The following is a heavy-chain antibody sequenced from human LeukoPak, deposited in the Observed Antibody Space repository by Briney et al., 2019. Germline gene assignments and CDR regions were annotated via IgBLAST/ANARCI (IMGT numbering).Heavy chain of an antibody. D-gene: IGHD3-22*01. CDR1: GGTSNSHA. J-gene: IGHJ4*02. V-gene: IGHV1-69*04. Sequence: ASVKVSCKASGGTSNSHAISWMRQAPGQGLEWMGRIIPNLGTTNRAQNFQDRVTLHADKSTNTAYMELTSLPSDDTAVYYCATTNDGGGYQWGDFFDFWGQGTLVTVSS. CDR3: ATTNDGGGYQWGDFFDF. CDR2: IIPNLGTT.